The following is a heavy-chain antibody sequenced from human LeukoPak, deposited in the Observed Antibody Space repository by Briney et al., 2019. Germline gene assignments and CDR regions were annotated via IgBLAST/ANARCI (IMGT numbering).Heavy chain of an antibody. CDR1: GFTFSDHY. J-gene: IGHJ4*02. D-gene: IGHD4-17*01. V-gene: IGHV3-11*01. CDR2: ITSSGTTS. CDR3: ARDPDYGDPD. Sequence: KAGGSLRLSCTASGFTFSDHYMSWFRQSPGKGLEWLSYITSSGTTSDYADSVKGRFTISRDNAKNSMHLQMNSLRPEDTAVYYCARDPDYGDPDWGQGTLVTVSS.